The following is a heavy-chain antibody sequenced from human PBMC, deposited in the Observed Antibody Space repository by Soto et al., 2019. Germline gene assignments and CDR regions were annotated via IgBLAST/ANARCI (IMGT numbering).Heavy chain of an antibody. Sequence: QVQLVESGGGVVQPGRSLRLSCAASGFTFSSYAMHWVRQAPGKGLEWVAVISYDGSNKYYADSVQGRFTISRDNSKYTLYLQMNSLRAEDTAVYYCARDPGGTDFAEWPSYFDYWGQGTLVTVSS. J-gene: IGHJ4*02. CDR3: ARDPGGTDFAEWPSYFDY. CDR2: ISYDGSNK. V-gene: IGHV3-30-3*01. CDR1: GFTFSSYA. D-gene: IGHD3-3*01.